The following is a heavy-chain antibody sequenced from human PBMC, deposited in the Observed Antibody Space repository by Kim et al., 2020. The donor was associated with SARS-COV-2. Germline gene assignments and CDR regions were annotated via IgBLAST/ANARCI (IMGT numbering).Heavy chain of an antibody. CDR3: ARGDYYDSSGYPDWYFDL. V-gene: IGHV3-13*04. CDR2: IGTAGDT. J-gene: IGHJ2*01. Sequence: GGSLRLSCAASGFTFSSYDMHWVRQATGKGLEWVSAIGTAGDTYYPGSVKGRFTISRENAKNSLYLQMNSLRAGDTAVYYCARGDYYDSSGYPDWYFDLWGRGTLVTVSS. D-gene: IGHD3-22*01. CDR1: GFTFSSYD.